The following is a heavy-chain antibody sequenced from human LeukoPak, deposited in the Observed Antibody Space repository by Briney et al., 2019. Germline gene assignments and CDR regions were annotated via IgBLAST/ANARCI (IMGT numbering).Heavy chain of an antibody. V-gene: IGHV3-30-3*01. CDR3: AREHTQWLVFDY. J-gene: IGHJ4*02. D-gene: IGHD6-19*01. CDR1: GFTFSSYA. Sequence: GGSLRLSCAASGFTFSSYAMHWVRQAPGKGLEWVAVISYDGSNKYYADSVKGRFTISRDNSKNTLYLQMNSLRAEDTAVYYCAREHTQWLVFDYWGQGTLVTVSS. CDR2: ISYDGSNK.